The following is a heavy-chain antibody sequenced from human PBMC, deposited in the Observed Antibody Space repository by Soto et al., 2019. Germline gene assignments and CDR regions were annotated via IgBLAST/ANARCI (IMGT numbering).Heavy chain of an antibody. Sequence: PSETLSLTCTVSGGSISSSTYYWGWIRQPPGKGLEWIGSIYYSGSTYYNPSLKSRVTISVDTSKNQFSLKLSSVTAADTAVYYCARHYDFRSGYVDYWGQGTLVTVSS. J-gene: IGHJ4*02. D-gene: IGHD3-3*01. CDR1: GGSISSSTYY. CDR2: IYYSGST. V-gene: IGHV4-39*01. CDR3: ARHYDFRSGYVDY.